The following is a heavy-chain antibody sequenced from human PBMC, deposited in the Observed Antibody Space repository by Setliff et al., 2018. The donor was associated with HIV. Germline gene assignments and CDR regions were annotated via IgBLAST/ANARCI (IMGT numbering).Heavy chain of an antibody. CDR2: INPNSGDS. Sequence: ASVKVSCKASGYTFIDYFIHWVRQAPGQGLEWMAYINPNSGDSKTAQKFEDRVTMTRDTSSRTAYMDLSRLTSGDTAVYYCAKVASVTMVRGALGSWGQGTLVTVSS. D-gene: IGHD3-10*01. J-gene: IGHJ5*01. CDR1: GYTFIDYF. CDR3: AKVASVTMVRGALGS. V-gene: IGHV1-2*02.